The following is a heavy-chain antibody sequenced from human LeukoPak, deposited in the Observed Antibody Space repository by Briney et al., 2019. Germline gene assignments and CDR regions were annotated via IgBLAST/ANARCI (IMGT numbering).Heavy chain of an antibody. D-gene: IGHD6-19*01. V-gene: IGHV1-46*01. CDR1: GYTFTSYY. Sequence: GASVKVSCKASGYTFTSYYMHWVRQAPGQGLEWMGIINPSGGSTSYAQKFQGRVTMTRDTSTSTVYMELSRLRSEDTAVYYCARAGEQWLAENWFDPWGQGTLVTVSS. CDR2: INPSGGST. CDR3: ARAGEQWLAENWFDP. J-gene: IGHJ5*02.